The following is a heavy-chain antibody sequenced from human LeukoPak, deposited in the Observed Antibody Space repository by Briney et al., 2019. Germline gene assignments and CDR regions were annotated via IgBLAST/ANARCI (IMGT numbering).Heavy chain of an antibody. Sequence: GASVKVSCKAFGYTFTSNYMHWVRQAPGQGPEWMGVISPSGGSTTYAQKFQGRVTLTRDMSTSTDYMELSSLRSEDTAVYYCASINYYFDYWGQGTLVTVSS. V-gene: IGHV1-46*01. CDR3: ASINYYFDY. CDR1: GYTFTSNY. CDR2: ISPSGGST. J-gene: IGHJ4*02. D-gene: IGHD1-20*01.